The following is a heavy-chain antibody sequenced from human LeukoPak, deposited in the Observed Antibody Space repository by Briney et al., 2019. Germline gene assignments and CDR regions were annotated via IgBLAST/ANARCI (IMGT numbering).Heavy chain of an antibody. CDR3: AKESPYAVGGTGRIYYFDY. J-gene: IGHJ4*02. CDR2: ISNRGRT. V-gene: IGHV3-23*01. Sequence: GGSLRLSCAASGFTFSSYAISWVRQAPGKGLEWVSAISNRGRTYYADSVKGRFTISRDNSKNTLHLQMSSLRAEDTAVYYCAKESPYAVGGTGRIYYFDYWGQGALVTVSS. CDR1: GFTFSSYA. D-gene: IGHD1-26*01.